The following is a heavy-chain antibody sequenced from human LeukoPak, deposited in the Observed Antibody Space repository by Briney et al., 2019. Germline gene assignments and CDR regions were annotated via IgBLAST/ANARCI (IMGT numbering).Heavy chain of an antibody. CDR2: LNPSDGDT. J-gene: IGHJ4*02. CDR1: GHTFTSNF. CDR3: AGETDAFDY. Sequence: ASVKVSCKASGHTFTSNFVHWVRQAPGQGLEWMAVLNPSDGDTTYAQKFQGRITMTRDTSTGTVYMELSSLRSEDTAVHYCAGETDAFDYWGQGTLVTVSS. V-gene: IGHV1-46*03.